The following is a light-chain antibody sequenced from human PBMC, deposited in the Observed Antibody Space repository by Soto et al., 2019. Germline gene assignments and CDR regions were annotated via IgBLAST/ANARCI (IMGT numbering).Light chain of an antibody. V-gene: IGKV3D-15*01. CDR3: QQYNNWPPLT. J-gene: IGKJ5*01. CDR1: QSVSSN. CDR2: DAS. Sequence: ERVVTQSPATLSVSQGERATLSCRASQSVSSNLAWYQQKPGQAPRLLIYDASNRATGIPARFSGSGSGTEFTLTISSLQSEEFAVYYCQQYNNWPPLTFGQGTLLDVK.